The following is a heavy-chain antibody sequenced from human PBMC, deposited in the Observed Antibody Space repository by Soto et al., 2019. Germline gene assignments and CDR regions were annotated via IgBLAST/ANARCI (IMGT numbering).Heavy chain of an antibody. D-gene: IGHD2-15*01. Sequence: PGGSLRLSCAASGFTFSNAWMSWVRQAPGKGLEWVGRIKSKTDGGTTDYAAPVKGRFTISRDDSKNTLYLQMNSLKTEDTAVYYCTRLGYCSGGSCYGPDDYWGQGTLVTVSS. CDR1: GFTFSNAW. CDR2: IKSKTDGGTT. J-gene: IGHJ4*02. V-gene: IGHV3-15*01. CDR3: TRLGYCSGGSCYGPDDY.